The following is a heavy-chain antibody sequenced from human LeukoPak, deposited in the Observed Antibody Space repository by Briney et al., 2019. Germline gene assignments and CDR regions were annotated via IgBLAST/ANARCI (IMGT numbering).Heavy chain of an antibody. CDR2: IKQDGSEK. V-gene: IGHV3-7*01. J-gene: IGHJ4*02. CDR3: ARSILSTTAGFDY. CDR1: GFTFSSYW. D-gene: IGHD5-12*01. Sequence: GGSLRLSCAASGFTFSSYWMSWVRQAPGKGLEWVANIKQDGSEKYYVDSVKGRFTISRDNAKNSLYLQMNSLRAEDTAVYYCARSILSTTAGFDYWGQGTLVTVSS.